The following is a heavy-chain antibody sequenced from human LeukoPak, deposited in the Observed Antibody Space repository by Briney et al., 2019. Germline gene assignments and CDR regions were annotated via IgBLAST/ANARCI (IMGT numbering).Heavy chain of an antibody. CDR2: IGGRDTRI. CDR1: GFTFSSHD. J-gene: IGHJ4*02. D-gene: IGHD2-2*01. Sequence: GGSLRLSCVGSGFTFSSHDMIWVRQAPGKGLEWVSDIGGRDTRINYADSVKGRFTISRDNSKNTVYLQMSSLRVEDTAIYYCAREGQYCSSSACQFDYWGQGTLVTVTS. CDR3: AREGQYCSSSACQFDY. V-gene: IGHV3-23*01.